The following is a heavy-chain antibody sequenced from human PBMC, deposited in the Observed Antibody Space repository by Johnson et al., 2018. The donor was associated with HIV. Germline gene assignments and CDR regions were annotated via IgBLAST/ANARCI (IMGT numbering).Heavy chain of an antibody. J-gene: IGHJ3*02. V-gene: IGHV3-30*04. Sequence: QVQLVESGGGVVQPGRSLRLSCAASRFTSNSYAMHWVRQAPGKGLEWVAVISYDGSHKYYADSVKGRFTISRDNSKNTLYLQMNSLRAEDTAVYSCAKDKQPGNGRYDALDIWGQGTTVIVSS. CDR3: AKDKQPGNGRYDALDI. CDR2: ISYDGSHK. CDR1: RFTSNSYA. D-gene: IGHD1-1*01.